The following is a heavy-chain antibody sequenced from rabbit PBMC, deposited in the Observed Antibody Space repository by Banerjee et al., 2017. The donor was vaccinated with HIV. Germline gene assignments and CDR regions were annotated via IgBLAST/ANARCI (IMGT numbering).Heavy chain of an antibody. D-gene: IGHD6-1*01. CDR3: ARDTYGKL. CDR1: GFSFSSSYY. Sequence: QSLEESGGDLVKPGASLTLTCTASGFSFSSSYYMCWVRQAPGKGLEWIACIYAGSSGATYYASWAKGRFTISKTSSTTVTLQMTSLTAADTATYFCARDTYGKLWGPGTLVTVS. J-gene: IGHJ4*01. V-gene: IGHV1S40*01. CDR2: IYAGSSGAT.